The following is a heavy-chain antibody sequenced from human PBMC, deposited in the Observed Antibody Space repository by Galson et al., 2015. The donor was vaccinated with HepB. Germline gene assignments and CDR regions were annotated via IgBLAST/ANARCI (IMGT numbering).Heavy chain of an antibody. Sequence: SVKVSCKASGYTFTGYYMHWVRQAPGQGLEWMGRINPNSGGTNYAQKFQGRVTMTRDTSISTAYMELSRPRSDDTAVYYCARVFSLYSSSGGYWGQGTLVTVSS. J-gene: IGHJ4*02. CDR3: ARVFSLYSSSGGY. V-gene: IGHV1-2*06. CDR1: GYTFTGYY. D-gene: IGHD6-13*01. CDR2: INPNSGGT.